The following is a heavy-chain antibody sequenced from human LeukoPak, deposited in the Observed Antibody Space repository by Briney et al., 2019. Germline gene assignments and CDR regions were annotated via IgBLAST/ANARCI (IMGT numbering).Heavy chain of an antibody. CDR1: GGSISSGGYS. CDR3: ASSETGWFDP. CDR2: IYHSGST. Sequence: DPSQTLSLTCPVSGGSISSGGYSWSWIRQPPGKGLEWIGYIYHSGSTYYNPSLKSRVTISVDRSKNQFSLKLSSVTAAVTAVYYCASSETGWFDPWGQGTLVTVSS. D-gene: IGHD1-1*01. J-gene: IGHJ5*02. V-gene: IGHV4-30-2*01.